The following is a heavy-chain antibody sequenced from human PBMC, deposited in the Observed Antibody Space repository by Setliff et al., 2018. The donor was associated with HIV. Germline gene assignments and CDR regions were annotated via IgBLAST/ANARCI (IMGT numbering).Heavy chain of an antibody. CDR3: TSFIWALGYFDY. CDR2: FDPLKGKM. Sequence: ASVKVSCKVSGYSLTELSMHWVRQVPGKGSEWMGGFDPLKGKMVYAQAFRGRVTLTEVKSTETVYMELRRLGSDDTAVYYCTSFIWALGYFDYWGQGALVTVSS. CDR1: GYSLTELS. J-gene: IGHJ4*02. V-gene: IGHV1-24*01. D-gene: IGHD7-27*01.